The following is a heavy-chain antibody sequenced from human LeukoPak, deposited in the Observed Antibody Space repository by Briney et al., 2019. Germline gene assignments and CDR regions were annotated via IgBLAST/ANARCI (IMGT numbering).Heavy chain of an antibody. J-gene: IGHJ4*02. D-gene: IGHD2-15*01. V-gene: IGHV1-69*04. CDR1: GGTFSSYA. CDR3: ARELSLPGVAPGPDY. Sequence: SVKVSCKASGGTFSSYAISWVRQAPGQGLEWMGRIIPILGIANYAQKFQGRVTITADKSTSTAYMELSSLRSEDTAVYYCARELSLPGVAPGPDYWGQGTLVTVSS. CDR2: IIPILGIA.